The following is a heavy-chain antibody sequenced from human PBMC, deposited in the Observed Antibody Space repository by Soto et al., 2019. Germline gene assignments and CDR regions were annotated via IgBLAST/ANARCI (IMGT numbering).Heavy chain of an antibody. CDR3: ARAIAAAGLYWYFDL. D-gene: IGHD6-13*01. J-gene: IGHJ2*01. V-gene: IGHV4-34*01. Sequence: SETLSLTCAVYGGSFSGYYWSWFRQPPGKGLEWIGEINHSGSTNYNPSLKSRVTISVDTSKNQFSLKLSSVTAADTAVYYCARAIAAAGLYWYFDLWGRGTLVT. CDR2: INHSGST. CDR1: GGSFSGYY.